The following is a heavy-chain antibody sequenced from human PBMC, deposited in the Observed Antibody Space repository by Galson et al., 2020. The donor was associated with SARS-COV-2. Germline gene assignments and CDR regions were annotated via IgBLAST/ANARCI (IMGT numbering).Heavy chain of an antibody. V-gene: IGHV3-30*03. CDR1: GFTFSSYG. J-gene: IGHJ3*02. CDR2: ISYDGSNK. Sequence: GESLKISCAASGFTFSSYGMHWVRQAPGKGLEWVAVISYDGSNKYYADSVKGRFTISRDNSKNTLYLQMNSLRAEDTAVYYCAQKGFDIWGQGTMVTVSS. CDR3: AQKGFDI.